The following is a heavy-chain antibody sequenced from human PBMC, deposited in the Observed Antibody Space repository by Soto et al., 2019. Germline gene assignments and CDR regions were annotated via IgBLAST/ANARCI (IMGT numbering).Heavy chain of an antibody. V-gene: IGHV4-31*03. J-gene: IGHJ6*02. CDR2: IYYSRGT. D-gene: IGHD2-15*01. CDR3: ARAMSRVDYGMDV. Sequence: SETLSLTCTVSGGSISSGGYSWSWIRQHTGQGLEWIGSIYYSRGTYYNPSLKDRVTISVDTSRNQFSLKRRSVTAADTAVYYWARAMSRVDYGMDVWGQGTTVTVSS. CDR1: GGSISSGGYS.